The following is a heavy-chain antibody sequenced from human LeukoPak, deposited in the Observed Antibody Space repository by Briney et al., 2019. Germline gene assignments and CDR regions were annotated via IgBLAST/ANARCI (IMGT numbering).Heavy chain of an antibody. Sequence: PGGSLRLSCAASGFTFSTYEMNWVRQAPGNGLEWTSFISSSSSTIYYADSVKGRFTISRDNAKNSLYLQMNSLRAEDTAVYYCVRDDGSSGWYGPLGYWGQGTLVTVSS. CDR1: GFTFSTYE. CDR2: ISSSSSTI. V-gene: IGHV3-48*03. D-gene: IGHD6-19*01. CDR3: VRDDGSSGWYGPLGY. J-gene: IGHJ4*02.